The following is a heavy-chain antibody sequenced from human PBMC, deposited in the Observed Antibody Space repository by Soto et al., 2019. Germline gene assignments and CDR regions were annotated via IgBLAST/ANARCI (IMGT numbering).Heavy chain of an antibody. V-gene: IGHV3-23*01. D-gene: IGHD4-4*01. Sequence: EVQLLESGGGLVQPGGSLRLSCAASGFTFSSYAMSWVRQAPGKGLEWVSGISGSGGGTYYADSVKGRFTISRDNSKNTVYLQMNSLRAEDTAVYYCAKPHRDVYSTAFFYNWGQGTLVTVSS. CDR2: ISGSGGGT. J-gene: IGHJ4*02. CDR3: AKPHRDVYSTAFFYN. CDR1: GFTFSSYA.